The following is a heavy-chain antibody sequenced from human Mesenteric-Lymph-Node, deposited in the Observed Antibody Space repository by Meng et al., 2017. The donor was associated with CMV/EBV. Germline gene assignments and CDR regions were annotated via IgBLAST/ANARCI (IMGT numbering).Heavy chain of an antibody. J-gene: IGHJ6*02. CDR3: ARDLKGGMDV. CDR2: INSDGSST. CDR1: GFTFTSYW. Sequence: GESLKISCAASGFTFTSYWMHWVRQAPGKGLVWVSRINSDGSSTNYADSVKGRFTISRDNAKNTLYVQMNSLRAEDTAVYYCARDLKGGMDVWGQGTTVTVSS. V-gene: IGHV3-74*01.